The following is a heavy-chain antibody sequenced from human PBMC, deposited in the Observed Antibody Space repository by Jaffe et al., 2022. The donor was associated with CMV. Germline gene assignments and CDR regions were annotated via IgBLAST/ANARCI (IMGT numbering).Heavy chain of an antibody. CDR1: GGSISTYY. D-gene: IGHD3-22*01. CDR3: ARYYYDSSGRKRIFDY. V-gene: IGHV4-59*01. J-gene: IGHJ4*02. CDR2: VNYVGTT. Sequence: QVQLQESGPGLVKPSETLSLTCTVSGGSISTYYWNWIRQPPGKGLEWIGYVNYVGTTNYNPSLQSRVTISVDTSKNQFSLKLSSVTAADTAVYYCARYYYDSSGRKRIFDYWGQGTLVTVSS.